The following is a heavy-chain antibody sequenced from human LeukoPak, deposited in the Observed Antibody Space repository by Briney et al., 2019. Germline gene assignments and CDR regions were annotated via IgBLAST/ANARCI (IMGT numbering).Heavy chain of an antibody. J-gene: IGHJ4*02. CDR1: GGSIKSYY. D-gene: IGHD5-18*01. CDR2: ISYSGST. Sequence: SETLSLTCTVSGGSIKSYYWHWIRQPPGKGLEWIGYISYSGSTNYNPSLKSRVTISIDTSKNQFSLNLSSVTAADTAVYYCARGASGYSYGWGQGTLVTVSS. V-gene: IGHV4-59*01. CDR3: ARGASGYSYG.